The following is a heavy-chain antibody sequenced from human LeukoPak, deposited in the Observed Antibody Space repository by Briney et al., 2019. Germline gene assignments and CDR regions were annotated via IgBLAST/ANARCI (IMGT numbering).Heavy chain of an antibody. J-gene: IGHJ3*02. D-gene: IGHD1-26*01. CDR1: GGSISSYY. CDR3: ARGSGSYWSDAFDI. V-gene: IGHV4-59*01. Sequence: SETLSLTCTVSGGSISSYYWSWIRQPPGKGLEWIGYIYYSGSTNYNPSLKSRVTISVDTSKNQFSLKLSSVTAADTAVYYCARGSGSYWSDAFDIWGQGTMVTVSS. CDR2: IYYSGST.